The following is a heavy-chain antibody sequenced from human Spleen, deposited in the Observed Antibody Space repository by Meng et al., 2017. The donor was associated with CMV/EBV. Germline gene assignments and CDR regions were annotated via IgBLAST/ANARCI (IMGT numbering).Heavy chain of an antibody. CDR2: ISGSGTTI. D-gene: IGHD3-3*01. CDR3: ASFPDDFWSGLGYS. Sequence: GGSLRLSCAASGFTFTDYYMTWIRQAPGKGLEYVSYISGSGTTIYYADSVKGRFTISRDNAKNSLYLQMNSLRVEDTAVYYCASFPDDFWSGLGYSWGQGMLVTVSS. J-gene: IGHJ4*02. V-gene: IGHV3-11*01. CDR1: GFTFTDYY.